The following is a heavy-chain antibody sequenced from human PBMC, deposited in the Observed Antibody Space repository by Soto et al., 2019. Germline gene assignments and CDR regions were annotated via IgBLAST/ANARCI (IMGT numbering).Heavy chain of an antibody. CDR1: GFTFSSYA. Sequence: QVQLVESGGGVVQPGRSLRLSCAASGFTFSSYAMHWVRQAPGKGLEWVAVISYDGSNKYYADSVKGRFTISRDNSKSTLYLQMNSLRAEDTAVYYCARAGYDLWSFRGMDVWGQGTTVTVSS. V-gene: IGHV3-30-3*01. J-gene: IGHJ6*02. CDR2: ISYDGSNK. CDR3: ARAGYDLWSFRGMDV. D-gene: IGHD3-3*01.